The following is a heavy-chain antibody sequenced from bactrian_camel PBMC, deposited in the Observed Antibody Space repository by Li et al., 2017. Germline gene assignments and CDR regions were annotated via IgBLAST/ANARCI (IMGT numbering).Heavy chain of an antibody. V-gene: IGHV3S1*01. J-gene: IGHJ4*01. Sequence: HVQLVESGGGLVRPGESLTLSCAASGFAFSNSHMYWARQAPGKGLEWVSGITSGSSSTYYADSVKGRFTISRDNAKNMLYLQLNSLKTEDTAMYYCAKGVYYSDSGDIKRHQRGRGTQVTVS. CDR1: GFAFSNSH. CDR3: AKGVYYSDSGDIKRHQ. D-gene: IGHD4*01. CDR2: ITSGSSST.